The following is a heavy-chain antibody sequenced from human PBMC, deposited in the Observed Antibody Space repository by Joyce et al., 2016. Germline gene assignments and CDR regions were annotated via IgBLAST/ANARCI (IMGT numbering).Heavy chain of an antibody. CDR2: LSSSSSYI. J-gene: IGHJ4*02. D-gene: IGHD2-8*01. CDR3: ARSSYTNGIFDY. Sequence: EVQLVESGGGLVKPGGSLRLSCAASGFTFSSYSMSWVRQAPGKWLEWVSSLSSSSSYIKYTDSVKGRFTISRDNAKNSLYLQMNSLRVEDTAVYYCARSSYTNGIFDYWGQGTLVTVSS. CDR1: GFTFSSYS. V-gene: IGHV3-21*01.